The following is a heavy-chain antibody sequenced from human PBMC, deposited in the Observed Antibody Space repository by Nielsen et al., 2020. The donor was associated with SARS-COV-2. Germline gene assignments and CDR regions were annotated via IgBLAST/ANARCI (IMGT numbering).Heavy chain of an antibody. CDR1: GDTFSTHG. Sequence: SVKVSCKASGDTFSTHGISWVRQAPGQGLEWMGRIFPMLGLANYAQKLQGRVMITADKSTSTAYVEVSSLRSEDTAVYYCVRDAGFGVFDIWGQGTMVTVSS. CDR3: VRDAGFGVFDI. D-gene: IGHD3-10*01. J-gene: IGHJ3*02. CDR2: IFPMLGLA. V-gene: IGHV1-69*04.